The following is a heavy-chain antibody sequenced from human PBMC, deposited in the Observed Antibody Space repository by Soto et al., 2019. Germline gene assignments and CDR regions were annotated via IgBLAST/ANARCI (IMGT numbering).Heavy chain of an antibody. Sequence: GASVKVSCKASGYTFTSYGSSWVRQAPGQGLEWMGWISAYNGNTNYAQKLQGRVTMTTDTSTSTAYMELRSLRSDDTAVYYCAREPLYYYGSGIIDYWYYYYGMDVWGQGTTVTVSS. CDR2: ISAYNGNT. D-gene: IGHD3-10*01. J-gene: IGHJ6*02. CDR1: GYTFTSYG. CDR3: AREPLYYYGSGIIDYWYYYYGMDV. V-gene: IGHV1-18*01.